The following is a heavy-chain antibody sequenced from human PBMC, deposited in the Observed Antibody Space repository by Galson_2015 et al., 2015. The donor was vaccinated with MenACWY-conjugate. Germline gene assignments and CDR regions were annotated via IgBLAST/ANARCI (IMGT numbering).Heavy chain of an antibody. J-gene: IGHJ4*02. V-gene: IGHV3-23*01. CDR1: GITFSRYA. Sequence: SLRLSCAASGITFSRYAMSWVRQAPGKGLEWVSAISGDGINTYYADSVKGRFAISRDNSKNTVYLQMNSLRAEDTATYYCANNDSWTGHYTWGRLDYWGQGTLVTVSS. CDR3: ANNDSWTGHYTWGRLDY. D-gene: IGHD3/OR15-3a*01. CDR2: ISGDGINT.